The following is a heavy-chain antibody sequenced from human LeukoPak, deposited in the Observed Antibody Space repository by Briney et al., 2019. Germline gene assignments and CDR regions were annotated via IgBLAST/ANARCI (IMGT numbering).Heavy chain of an antibody. D-gene: IGHD1-1*01. Sequence: PGGSLRLSCAASGFTFSRYWMTWVRQAPGKRLEWGANIKEDGGENSYVESVKGRFTISRDNAKNSLYLQLNSLRAEDTAVSFCARQRYSDYWGQGPLVTVSS. J-gene: IGHJ4*02. CDR3: ARQRYSDY. CDR1: GFTFSRYW. V-gene: IGHV3-7*01. CDR2: IKEDGGEN.